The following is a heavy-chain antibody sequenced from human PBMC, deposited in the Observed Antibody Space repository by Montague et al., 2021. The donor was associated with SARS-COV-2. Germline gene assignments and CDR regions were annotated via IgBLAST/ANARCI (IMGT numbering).Heavy chain of an antibody. J-gene: IGHJ4*02. CDR2: IYGGDEK. CDR1: GFSLNTPEVA. V-gene: IGHV2-5*05. Sequence: PALVTPTQTLTQTCTFSGFSLNTPEVAVGWIRQPPGKALEWLALIYGGDEKRYGPSLQSRLTITRDTSKSHVVLTMTNMDPVDTATYFCAHRFAGLFDYGGQGILVTVAA. CDR3: AHRFAGLFDY.